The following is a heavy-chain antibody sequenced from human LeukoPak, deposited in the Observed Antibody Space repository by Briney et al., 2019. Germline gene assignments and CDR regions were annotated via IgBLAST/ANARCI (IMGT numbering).Heavy chain of an antibody. CDR2: ISGSSGST. V-gene: IGHV3-23*01. CDR3: AKGLYYYDSSGYYSNPFDY. Sequence: PGGSLRLSCAASGFTFSSYAMSWVRQAPGKGLEWVSAISGSSGSTYYADSVKGRFTISRDNAKNSLYLQMNSLRAEDTALYYCAKGLYYYDSSGYYSNPFDYWGQGTLVTVSS. CDR1: GFTFSSYA. J-gene: IGHJ4*02. D-gene: IGHD3-22*01.